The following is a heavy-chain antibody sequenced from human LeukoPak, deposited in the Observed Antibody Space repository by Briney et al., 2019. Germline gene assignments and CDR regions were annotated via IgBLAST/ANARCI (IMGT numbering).Heavy chain of an antibody. CDR2: ISWNSGSI. V-gene: IGHV3-9*01. CDR1: GFTFDDYA. CDR3: AKGFTYYDILTGLRVVVDAFDI. Sequence: PGGSLRLSCAASGFTFDDYAMHWVRQAPGKGLEWVSGISWNSGSIGYADSVKGRFTISRDNAKNSLYLQMNSLRAEDTALYYCAKGFTYYDILTGLRVVVDAFDIWGQGTMVTVSS. D-gene: IGHD3-9*01. J-gene: IGHJ3*02.